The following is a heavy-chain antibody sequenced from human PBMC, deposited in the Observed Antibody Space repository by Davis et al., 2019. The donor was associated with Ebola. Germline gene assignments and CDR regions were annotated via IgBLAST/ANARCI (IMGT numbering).Heavy chain of an antibody. CDR1: GFTFSDYY. CDR2: IYSGGST. CDR3: AKSGLSFGVVKYHYGMDV. D-gene: IGHD3-3*01. J-gene: IGHJ6*04. Sequence: GGSLRLSCAASGFTFSDYYMSWVRQAPGKGLEWVSVIYSGGSTYYADSVKGRFTISRDNSKNTLYLQMNSLRAEDTAVYYCAKSGLSFGVVKYHYGMDVWGKGTTVTVSS. V-gene: IGHV3-66*01.